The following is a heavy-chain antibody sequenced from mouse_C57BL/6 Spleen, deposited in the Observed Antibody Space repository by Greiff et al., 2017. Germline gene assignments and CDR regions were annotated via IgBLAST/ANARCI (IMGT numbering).Heavy chain of an antibody. Sequence: EVMLVESGPELVKPGASVKMSCKASGYTFTDYNMHWVKQSHGKSLEWIGYINPNNGGTSYNQKFKGKATLTVNKSSSTAYMELRSRTSEDSSVYYCARDSNYPYYFDYWGQGTTLTVSS. D-gene: IGHD2-5*01. CDR3: ARDSNYPYYFDY. V-gene: IGHV1-22*01. J-gene: IGHJ2*01. CDR1: GYTFTDYN. CDR2: INPNNGGT.